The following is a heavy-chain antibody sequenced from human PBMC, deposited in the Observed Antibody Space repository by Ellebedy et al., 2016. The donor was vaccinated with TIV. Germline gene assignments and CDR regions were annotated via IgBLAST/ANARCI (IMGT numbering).Heavy chain of an antibody. Sequence: GGSLRLXXAASGFSFSRYAMTWVRQAPGKGLEWVSGITGSGVSTYYADSVKGRFTISRDSSKNTLYLQMNSLRAEDTAVYYCAKSLRGYGYISLNRYFDYWGQGTLVTVSS. J-gene: IGHJ4*02. CDR1: GFSFSRYA. D-gene: IGHD6-6*01. V-gene: IGHV3-23*01. CDR3: AKSLRGYGYISLNRYFDY. CDR2: ITGSGVST.